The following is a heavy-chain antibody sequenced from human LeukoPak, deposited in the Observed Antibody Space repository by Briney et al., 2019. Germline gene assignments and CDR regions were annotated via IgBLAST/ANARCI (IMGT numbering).Heavy chain of an antibody. Sequence: PGGSLRLSCAASGFTFSSYAMHWVRQAPGKGLEWVAVISYDGSNKYYADSVKGRFTISRDNSKNTLYLQMNSLRAEDTAVYYCARELAAAAPPGFDYWGQGTLVTVSS. J-gene: IGHJ4*02. CDR3: ARELAAAAPPGFDY. D-gene: IGHD6-13*01. CDR2: ISYDGSNK. CDR1: GFTFSSYA. V-gene: IGHV3-30-3*01.